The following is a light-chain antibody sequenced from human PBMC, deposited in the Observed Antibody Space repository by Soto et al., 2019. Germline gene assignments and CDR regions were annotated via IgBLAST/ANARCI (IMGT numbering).Light chain of an antibody. V-gene: IGKV3-20*01. CDR1: QSVSSSS. J-gene: IGKJ2*01. CDR3: QQYGGSPLVT. CDR2: GAS. Sequence: EIGLTQSPGTLSLSPGERATLSCRASQSVSSSSLAWYQQKPGQAPRPLVYGASSRATGIPDRFSGSGSGTDFTLTICRLEPEVFAVYYCQQYGGSPLVTFGQGTKLEIK.